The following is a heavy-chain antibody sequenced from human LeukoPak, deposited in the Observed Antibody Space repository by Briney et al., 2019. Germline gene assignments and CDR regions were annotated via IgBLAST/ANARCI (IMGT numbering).Heavy chain of an antibody. CDR1: GFTFSSYG. Sequence: AGGSLRLPCAASGFTFSSYGMHWVRQAPGKGLEWVAVISYDGSNKYYADSVKGRFTISRDSSKNTLYLQMNSLRAEDTAVYYCAKVYNSTSSRETYYDFWSGYYTTYYYYYGMDVWGQGTTVTVSS. CDR2: ISYDGSNK. D-gene: IGHD3-3*01. J-gene: IGHJ6*02. CDR3: AKVYNSTSSRETYYDFWSGYYTTYYYYYGMDV. V-gene: IGHV3-30*18.